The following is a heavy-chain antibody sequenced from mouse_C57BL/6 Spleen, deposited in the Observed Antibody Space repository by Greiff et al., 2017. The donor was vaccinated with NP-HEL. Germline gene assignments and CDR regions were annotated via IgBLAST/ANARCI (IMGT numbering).Heavy chain of an antibody. J-gene: IGHJ2*01. Sequence: EVQLVESGGGLVKPGGSLKLSCAASGFTFSDYGMHWVRQAPEKGLEWVAYISSGSSTIYYADTVKGRFTISRDNAKNTLFLQMTSLRSEDTAMYYYARHPYDSRGFDYWGQGTTLTVSS. D-gene: IGHD1-1*01. V-gene: IGHV5-17*01. CDR1: GFTFSDYG. CDR2: ISSGSSTI. CDR3: ARHPYDSRGFDY.